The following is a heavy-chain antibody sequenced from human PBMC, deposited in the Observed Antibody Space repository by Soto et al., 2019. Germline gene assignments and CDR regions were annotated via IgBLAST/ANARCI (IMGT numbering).Heavy chain of an antibody. Sequence: PSETLSLTCTVSGGSISSYYWSWIRQPPGKGLEWIGYIYYSGSTNYNPSLKSRVTISEDTSNNQFSLKLSAVTAADTAVYYCARVLRWFDPWGQGTLVTVSS. CDR2: IYYSGST. V-gene: IGHV4-59*01. CDR1: GGSISSYY. J-gene: IGHJ5*02. CDR3: ARVLRWFDP.